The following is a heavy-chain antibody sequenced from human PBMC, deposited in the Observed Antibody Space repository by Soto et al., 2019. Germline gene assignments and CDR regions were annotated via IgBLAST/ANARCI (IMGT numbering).Heavy chain of an antibody. CDR3: AKDGPNWGTDFDS. Sequence: QVQLVESGGGVVQPGRSLRLSCAASGFSFSTYGMHWVRQAPGKGLEWVAVVWHDESNKYYADSVKGRFTISRDNSKNTLYLQMNSRRAEDTAVYYCAKDGPNWGTDFDSWGQGTLVIVSS. CDR2: VWHDESNK. V-gene: IGHV3-33*06. J-gene: IGHJ4*02. CDR1: GFSFSTYG. D-gene: IGHD7-27*01.